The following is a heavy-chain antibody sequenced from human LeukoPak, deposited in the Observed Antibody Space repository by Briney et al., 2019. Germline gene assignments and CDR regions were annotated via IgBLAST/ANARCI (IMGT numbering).Heavy chain of an antibody. J-gene: IGHJ4*02. CDR1: GFTFGDYA. V-gene: IGHV3-49*04. D-gene: IGHD2-8*01. CDR2: IRSKAYGGTT. CDR3: TRGVMVYAVFDY. Sequence: GGSLRLSCTASGFTFGDYAMSWVRQAPGKGLEWVGFIRSKAYGGTTEYAASVEGRFTISRDDSKSIAYLQMNSLKTEDTAVYYCTRGVMVYAVFDYWGQGTLVTVSS.